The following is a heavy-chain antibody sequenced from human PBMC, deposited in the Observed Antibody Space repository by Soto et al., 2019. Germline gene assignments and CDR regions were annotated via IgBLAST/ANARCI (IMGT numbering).Heavy chain of an antibody. Sequence: QITLKESGPTLVKPTQTLTLTCTFSGFSLSTSGVGVGWIRQPPGKALEWLALIYWNDDKRYSPSLKSRLTITKDTSKNQVVLTMTNMDPVDTATYYCAHRPTGLHQSEYNWFDPWGQGILVTVSS. D-gene: IGHD4-4*01. V-gene: IGHV2-5*01. CDR2: IYWNDDK. CDR3: AHRPTGLHQSEYNWFDP. CDR1: GFSLSTSGVG. J-gene: IGHJ5*02.